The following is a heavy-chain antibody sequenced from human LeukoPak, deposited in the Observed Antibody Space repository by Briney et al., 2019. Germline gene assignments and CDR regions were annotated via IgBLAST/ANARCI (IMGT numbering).Heavy chain of an antibody. D-gene: IGHD1-26*01. Sequence: PGGSLRLSCAASGFTFSSYWMQWVRQAPGKGLVWVSRINSDGSSTSYADSVKGRFTISRDNAKNTLYLQMNRLRAEDTAVYYCARSRYTGSHFDYWGQGTLVTVSS. CDR1: GFTFSSYW. V-gene: IGHV3-74*01. CDR3: ARSRYTGSHFDY. CDR2: INSDGSST. J-gene: IGHJ4*02.